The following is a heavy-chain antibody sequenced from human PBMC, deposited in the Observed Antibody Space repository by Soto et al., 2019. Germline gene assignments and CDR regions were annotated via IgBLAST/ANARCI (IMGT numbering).Heavy chain of an antibody. CDR2: ISGGGGST. Sequence: GGSLRLSCAASGFTFSSYAMSWVRQAPGKGLEWVSVISGGGGSTYYADSVKGRFTSSGDNSNNTLYLQMNSLRAEDTAVYYCAKGRDTGMAPRIDHWGQGTLVTVSS. J-gene: IGHJ5*02. D-gene: IGHD5-18*01. CDR1: GFTFSSYA. CDR3: AKGRDTGMAPRIDH. V-gene: IGHV3-23*01.